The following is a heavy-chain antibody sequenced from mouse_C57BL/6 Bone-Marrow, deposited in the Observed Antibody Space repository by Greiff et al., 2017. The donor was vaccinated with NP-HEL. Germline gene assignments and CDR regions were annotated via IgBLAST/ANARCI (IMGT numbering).Heavy chain of an antibody. CDR2: ISNGGGST. V-gene: IGHV5-12*01. D-gene: IGHD1-1*01. CDR3: ARQRAYYYGSSYWYFDV. CDR1: GFTFSDYY. J-gene: IGHJ1*03. Sequence: EVKVEESGGGLVQPGGSLKLSCAASGFTFSDYYMYWVRQTPEKRLEWVAYISNGGGSTYYPDTVTGRFTLSRDNAKNTLYLQLSRLKSEDTAMYYCARQRAYYYGSSYWYFDVWGTGTTVTVSS.